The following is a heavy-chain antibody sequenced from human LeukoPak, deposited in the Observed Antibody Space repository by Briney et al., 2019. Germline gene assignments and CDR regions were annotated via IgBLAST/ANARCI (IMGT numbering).Heavy chain of an antibody. J-gene: IGHJ4*02. Sequence: PGGSLRLSCAASGFTFDDYAMHWVRQAPGKGLEWVSGISWNSGSIDYADSVKGRFTISRDNAKNSLYLQMNSLRAEDTALYYCAKDSGYDPFDYWGQGTLVTVSS. CDR2: ISWNSGSI. D-gene: IGHD5-12*01. V-gene: IGHV3-9*01. CDR3: AKDSGYDPFDY. CDR1: GFTFDDYA.